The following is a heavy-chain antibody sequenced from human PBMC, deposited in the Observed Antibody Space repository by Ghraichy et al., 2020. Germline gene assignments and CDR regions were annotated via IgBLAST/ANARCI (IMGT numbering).Heavy chain of an antibody. CDR2: IYYSGST. CDR1: GGSISSNSYY. CDR3: ARPMITFPYYGMDV. V-gene: IGHV4-39*01. Sequence: SETLSLTCTVSGGSISSNSYYWGWIRQPPGKGLEWIGNIYYSGSTYYNPSLKSRVTISVDTSKNQFSLKLTSVTAADTAVYYCARPMITFPYYGMDVWGQGTTVTVSS. J-gene: IGHJ6*02. D-gene: IGHD3-16*01.